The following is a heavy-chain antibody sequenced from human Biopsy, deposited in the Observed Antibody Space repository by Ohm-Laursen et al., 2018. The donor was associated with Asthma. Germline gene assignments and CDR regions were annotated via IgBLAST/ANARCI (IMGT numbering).Heavy chain of an antibody. CDR2: IYSGGTS. CDR1: GFAVSRDY. CDR3: ARGDSSGWSHYYFDY. D-gene: IGHD6-19*01. V-gene: IGHV3-53*01. Sequence: SLRLSCAASGFAVSRDYMFWARQAPGKGLEWVSVIYSGGTSHTADSVRGRFTISRDFSKNTLHLLMHSLRVEDTAVYYCARGDSSGWSHYYFDYWGQGTLVTVSS. J-gene: IGHJ4*02.